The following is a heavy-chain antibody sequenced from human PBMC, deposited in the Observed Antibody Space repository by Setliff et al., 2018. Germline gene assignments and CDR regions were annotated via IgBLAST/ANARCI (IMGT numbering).Heavy chain of an antibody. CDR1: GNRFTDYF. V-gene: IGHV1-2*02. CDR2: INPNSGDT. CDR3: VRSGKFGMRFWFDQ. Sequence: GASVKVSCKASGNRFTDYFLHWVRQAPGQGLEWMGWINPNSGDTRSAQKFQGRVTMTRDTSINTAYMELSSLTSDDTAFYYCVRSGKFGMRFWFDQWGLGTLVTVSS. J-gene: IGHJ5*02. D-gene: IGHD1-26*01.